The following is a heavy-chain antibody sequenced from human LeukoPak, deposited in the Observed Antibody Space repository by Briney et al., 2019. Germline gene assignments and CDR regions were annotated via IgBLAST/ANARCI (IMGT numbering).Heavy chain of an antibody. D-gene: IGHD4-23*01. J-gene: IGHJ4*02. CDR3: ARDMEEDYGGRYFDY. CDR2: ISSSGGST. Sequence: GGSLRLSCAASGFTFISYIMSWVRQAPGKGLEWVSAISSSGGSTYYADSVRGRFTISRDNSKNTLYLQMNSLRAEDAAVYYCARDMEEDYGGRYFDYWGQGTLVTVSS. CDR1: GFTFISYI. V-gene: IGHV3-23*01.